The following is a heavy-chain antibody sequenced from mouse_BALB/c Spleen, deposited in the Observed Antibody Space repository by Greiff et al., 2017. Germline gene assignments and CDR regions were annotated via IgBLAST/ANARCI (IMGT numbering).Heavy chain of an antibody. V-gene: IGHV5-9-4*01. CDR3: AREFITTVVATDYYAMDY. CDR2: ISSGGSYT. Sequence: EVNVVESGGGLVKPGGSLKLSCAASGFTFSSYAMSWVRQSPEKRLEWVAEISSGGSYTYYPDTVTGRFTISRDNAKNTLYLEMSSLRSEDTAMYYCAREFITTVVATDYYAMDYWGQGTSVTVSS. J-gene: IGHJ4*01. D-gene: IGHD1-1*01. CDR1: GFTFSSYA.